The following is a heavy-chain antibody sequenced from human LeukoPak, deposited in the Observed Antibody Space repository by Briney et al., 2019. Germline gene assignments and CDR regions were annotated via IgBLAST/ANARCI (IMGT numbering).Heavy chain of an antibody. J-gene: IGHJ4*02. CDR1: GFTFSSYW. V-gene: IGHV3-7*01. CDR3: AREGSSSGRYYFDY. D-gene: IGHD6-6*01. Sequence: GGFLRLSCAASGFTFSSYWMSWVRQAPGKGLEWVANIKQDGSEKYYVDSVKGRFTISRDNAKNSLYLQMNSLRAEDTAVYYCAREGSSSGRYYFDYWGQGTLVTVSS. CDR2: IKQDGSEK.